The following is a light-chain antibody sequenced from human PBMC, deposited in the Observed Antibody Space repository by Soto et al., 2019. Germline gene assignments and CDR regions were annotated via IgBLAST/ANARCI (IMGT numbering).Light chain of an antibody. J-gene: IGKJ1*01. V-gene: IGKV3-15*01. CDR3: QQYGSSPWT. CDR2: GAS. CDR1: QRVGIN. Sequence: EIVMAQSPASLSVSPGETATLSCRASQRVGINLAWYQQKPGQAPRLLIYGASTRATGIPARFSGSGSGTDFTLTISSLQSEDFAVYYCQQYGSSPWTFGQGTKVDIK.